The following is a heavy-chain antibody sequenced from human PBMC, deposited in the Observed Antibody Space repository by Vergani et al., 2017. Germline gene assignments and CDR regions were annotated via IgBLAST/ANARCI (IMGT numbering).Heavy chain of an antibody. D-gene: IGHD6-13*01. CDR1: GYTFTSYY. V-gene: IGHV1-46*01. J-gene: IGHJ2*01. Sequence: QVQLVQSGAEVKKPGASVKVSCKASGYTFTSYYMHWVRQAPGQGLEWMGIINPSGGSTSYAQKFQGRVTRTRDTATSTVYMGLSSLRSEDTAVYYCARVGGYSSSPNTKIWYFDLWGRGTLVTVSS. CDR3: ARVGGYSSSPNTKIWYFDL. CDR2: INPSGGST.